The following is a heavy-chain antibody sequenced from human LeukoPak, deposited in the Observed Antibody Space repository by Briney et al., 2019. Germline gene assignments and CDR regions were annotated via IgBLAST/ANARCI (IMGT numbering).Heavy chain of an antibody. CDR3: ARAKTHYYDNSAYVSAFDY. Sequence: SETLSLTCTVSGDSISGGYYWSWTRQHPGKGLEWIGYIYYSGSTYYNPSLKSRVTISVDTSKNQFSLKLSSVTAADTAVYHCARAKTHYYDNSAYVSAFDYWGQGTLVTVSS. J-gene: IGHJ4*02. D-gene: IGHD3-22*01. CDR1: GDSISGGYY. V-gene: IGHV4-31*03. CDR2: IYYSGST.